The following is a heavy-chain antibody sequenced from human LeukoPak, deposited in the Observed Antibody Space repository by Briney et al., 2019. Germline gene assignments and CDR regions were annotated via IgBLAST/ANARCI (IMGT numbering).Heavy chain of an antibody. J-gene: IGHJ6*03. CDR2: IYHSGYT. Sequence: SETLSLTCSVSGYSINSGHYWGWIRQPPGKGLEWIGSIYHSGYTYYNPSLKSRVTISVDTSKNQFSLKLSSVTAADTAVYYCARGVTPSGDFDWLLGYYYYYMDVWAKGPRSPSP. V-gene: IGHV4-38-2*02. D-gene: IGHD3-9*01. CDR3: ARGVTPSGDFDWLLGYYYYYMDV. CDR1: GYSINSGHY.